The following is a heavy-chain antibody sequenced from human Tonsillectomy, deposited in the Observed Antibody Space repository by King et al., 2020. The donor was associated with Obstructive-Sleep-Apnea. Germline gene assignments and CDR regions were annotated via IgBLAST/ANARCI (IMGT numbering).Heavy chain of an antibody. D-gene: IGHD2-2*01. CDR3: ARQGYCSSTSCYAYYY. J-gene: IGHJ4*02. CDR1: GYSFTSYW. CDR2: IEPSDSYT. V-gene: IGHV5-10-1*01. Sequence: VQLVESGEEVKKPGESLRISCKGSGYSFTSYWISWVRLWTGKGLEWMGRIEPSDSYTKYSPFFQGNVTISADTSISTAYLPWSSLKASDTAMYYCARQGYCSSTSCYAYYYWGQGTLVTVSS.